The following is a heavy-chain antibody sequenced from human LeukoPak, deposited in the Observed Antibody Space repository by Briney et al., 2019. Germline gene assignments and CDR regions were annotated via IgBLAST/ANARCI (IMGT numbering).Heavy chain of an antibody. Sequence: SVKVSCKASGGTFSSYAISWVRQAPGQGLEWMGRIIPILGIANNAQKFQGRVTITADKSTSTAYMELSSLRSEDTAVYYCARGAMVRGPFDPWGQGTLVTVSS. J-gene: IGHJ5*02. V-gene: IGHV1-69*04. CDR3: ARGAMVRGPFDP. CDR2: IIPILGIA. CDR1: GGTFSSYA. D-gene: IGHD3-10*01.